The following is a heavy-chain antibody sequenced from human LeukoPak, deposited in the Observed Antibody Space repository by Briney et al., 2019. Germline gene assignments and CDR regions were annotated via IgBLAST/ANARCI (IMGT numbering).Heavy chain of an antibody. D-gene: IGHD5-12*01. CDR2: IYYSGST. V-gene: IGHV4-39*01. CDR1: GGSISSSSYY. Sequence: PSETLSLTCTVSGGSISSSSYYWGWIRQPPGKGLEWIGSIYYSGSTYYNPSLKSRVTIPVDTSKNQFSLKLSSVTAADTAVYYCARRVVLYSGYDCLDAFDIWGQGTIVTVSS. CDR3: ARRVVLYSGYDCLDAFDI. J-gene: IGHJ3*02.